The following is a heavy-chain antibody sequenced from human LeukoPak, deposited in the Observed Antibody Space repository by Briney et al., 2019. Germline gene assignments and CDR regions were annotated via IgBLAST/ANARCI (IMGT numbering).Heavy chain of an antibody. CDR1: GGSISSYY. D-gene: IGHD6-13*01. J-gene: IGHJ5*02. Sequence: SETLSLTCTVSGGSISSYYWSWIRQPPGKGLEWIGYIYYSGSTNYNPSLKSRVTISVDTSKNQFSLKLSSVTAADTAVYYCARGGIAAAGTMRWFDPWGQGTLVTVSS. CDR2: IYYSGST. V-gene: IGHV4-59*01. CDR3: ARGGIAAAGTMRWFDP.